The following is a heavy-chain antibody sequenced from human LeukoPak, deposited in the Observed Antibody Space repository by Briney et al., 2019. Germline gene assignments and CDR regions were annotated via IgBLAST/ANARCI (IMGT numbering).Heavy chain of an antibody. Sequence: PGGSLRLSCAASGFTFNTYTMNWVRQAPGKGLEWVSYISGSSGIIDYADSVRGRFTISRDNAKNSLYLQMNSLRAEDTAVYYCARGGLSWCVDYWGQGTLVTVSS. J-gene: IGHJ4*02. CDR2: ISGSSGII. CDR3: ARGGLSWCVDY. V-gene: IGHV3-48*01. CDR1: GFTFNTYT. D-gene: IGHD6-13*01.